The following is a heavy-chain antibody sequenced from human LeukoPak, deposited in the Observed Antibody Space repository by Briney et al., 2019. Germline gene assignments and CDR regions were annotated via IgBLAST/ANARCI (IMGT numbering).Heavy chain of an antibody. CDR1: GYTFTSYG. CDR2: ISAYNGNT. J-gene: IGHJ3*02. V-gene: IGHV1-18*01. CDR3: FFFKQKTAYEIPFDI. D-gene: IGHD3-9*01. Sequence: ASLKVSCKASGYTFTSYGISWVRQAPGQGLEWMGWISAYNGNTNYAQKLQGRVHMTTDTSTSTAYMELRSLRSDDTAVYYFFFFKQKTAYEIPFDIWGQGTMVTVSS.